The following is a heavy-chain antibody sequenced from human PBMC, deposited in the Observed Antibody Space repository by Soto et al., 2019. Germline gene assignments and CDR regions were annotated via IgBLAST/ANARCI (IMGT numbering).Heavy chain of an antibody. J-gene: IGHJ6*02. D-gene: IGHD3-10*01. CDR3: TRVYGSGTQNFYYGMDV. CDR1: GYTFTSFY. V-gene: IGHV1-46*03. CDR2: IDPSDKTT. Sequence: GASVKVSCKASGYTFTSFYIHWVRQAPGQGLEWMGIIDPSDKTTNYAQKLQGKVTMTRNTSTSTVYKKLSSLRSEDTAVYYCTRVYGSGTQNFYYGMDVWG.